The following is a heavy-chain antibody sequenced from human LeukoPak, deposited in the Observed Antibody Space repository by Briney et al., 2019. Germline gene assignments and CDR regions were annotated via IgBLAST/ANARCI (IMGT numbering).Heavy chain of an antibody. J-gene: IGHJ4*02. CDR2: INPNSGGT. V-gene: IGHV1-2*02. CDR3: ARWDTEPAAGDY. CDR1: GYTFTSYG. Sequence: ASVKVSCKASGYTFTSYGITWVRQAPGQGLEWMGWINPNSGGTNYAQKFQGRVTMTRDTSISTAYMELSRLRSDDTAVYYCARWDTEPAAGDYWGQGTLVTVSS. D-gene: IGHD6-13*01.